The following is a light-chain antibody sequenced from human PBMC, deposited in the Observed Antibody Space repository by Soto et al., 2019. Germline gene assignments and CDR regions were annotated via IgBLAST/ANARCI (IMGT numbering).Light chain of an antibody. CDR3: QQYYSSPRT. J-gene: IGKJ1*01. Sequence: IVLTQSPATLSVSPGERATLSCRASQSVSSDLAWYQQKPGQAPRLLIYGAFTRATGIPARFSGSGSGTDFTLTISSLQADDLAVYYCQQYYSSPRTFGQGTKVDIK. CDR2: GAF. V-gene: IGKV3-15*01. CDR1: QSVSSD.